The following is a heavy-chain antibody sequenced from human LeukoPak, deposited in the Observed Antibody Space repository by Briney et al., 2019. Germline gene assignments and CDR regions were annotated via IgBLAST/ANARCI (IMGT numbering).Heavy chain of an antibody. CDR2: IYSGGST. CDR3: ARGNGHASDI. V-gene: IGHV3-53*01. CDR1: GFTVSSNY. D-gene: IGHD2-8*01. J-gene: IGHJ3*02. Sequence: PGGSLRLSCAASGFTVSSNYMSWVRQAPGKGLEWVSVIYSGGSTYYADSVKGRFTISRDNAKNALYLQMNSLRAEDRAVYYCARGNGHASDIWGQGTMVTVSS.